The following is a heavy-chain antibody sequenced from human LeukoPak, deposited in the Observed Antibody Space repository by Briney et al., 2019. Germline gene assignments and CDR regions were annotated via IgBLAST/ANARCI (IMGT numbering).Heavy chain of an antibody. CDR3: ASGGHRSRNWFDP. CDR2: SHYTGST. D-gene: IGHD1-14*01. J-gene: IGHJ5*02. V-gene: IGHV4-59*01. CDR1: DGSISCYY. Sequence: SETLSLTCTVSDGSISCYYWSWIRQPPGKGLEWIGYSHYTGSTNYNPSLKSRVTISVDTSKNQFSLKLSSVTAADTAVYYCASGGHRSRNWFDPWGQGTLVTVSS.